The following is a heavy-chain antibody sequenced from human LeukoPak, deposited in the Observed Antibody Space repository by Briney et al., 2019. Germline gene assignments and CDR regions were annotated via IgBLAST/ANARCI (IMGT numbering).Heavy chain of an antibody. V-gene: IGHV1-8*01. CDR2: MNPNSGNT. Sequence: GASVKVSCKASGYTFTSYDINWVRQATGQGLEWMGWMNPNSGNTGYAQKFQGRVTMTRNTSISTAYMELSRLRSEDTAVYYCARGAGPTTSPNYYDSSGYYLWYFDYWGQGTLVTVSS. CDR1: GYTFTSYD. D-gene: IGHD3-22*01. J-gene: IGHJ4*02. CDR3: ARGAGPTTSPNYYDSSGYYLWYFDY.